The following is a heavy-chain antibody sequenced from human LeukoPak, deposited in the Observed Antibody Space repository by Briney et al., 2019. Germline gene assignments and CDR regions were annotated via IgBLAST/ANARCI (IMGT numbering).Heavy chain of an antibody. V-gene: IGHV3-53*01. CDR3: ARGWSGYDY. J-gene: IGHJ4*02. Sequence: GGSLRLSCAASGFTVSGNYMTWVRQAPGKGLDWVSVIYKNNNTYHAASVRGRSTISRDYSRNTVYLQMNSLRAEDTAVYYCARGWSGYDYWGQGTLVTVSS. D-gene: IGHD6-13*01. CDR1: GFTVSGNY. CDR2: IYKNNNT.